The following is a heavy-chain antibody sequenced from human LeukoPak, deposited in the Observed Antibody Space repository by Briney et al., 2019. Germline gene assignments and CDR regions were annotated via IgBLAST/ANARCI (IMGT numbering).Heavy chain of an antibody. J-gene: IGHJ5*02. D-gene: IGHD2-21*02. CDR2: VNHSGST. Sequence: PSETLSLTCAVYGGSFSGYYWSWIRQPPGKGLEWIGEVNHSGSTNYSPSLKSRVTISVDTSKNQFSLKLSSVTAADTAVYYCARGLVVVTAEWFDPWGQGTLVTVSS. CDR1: GGSFSGYY. CDR3: ARGLVVVTAEWFDP. V-gene: IGHV4-34*01.